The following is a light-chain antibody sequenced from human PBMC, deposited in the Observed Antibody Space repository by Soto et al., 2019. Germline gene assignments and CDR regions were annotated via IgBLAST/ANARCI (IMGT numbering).Light chain of an antibody. J-gene: IGKJ5*01. Sequence: EIELTQSPATLSLSPGETATLSCRASQNVDKFLAWYQQRLGQPPRLLIFDSSNRATGVPVRLSGSGSGTVFTLTIGSLEPEDSAVYYCQQRKNWPPITFGQGTRLEIK. CDR1: QNVDKF. V-gene: IGKV3-11*01. CDR2: DSS. CDR3: QQRKNWPPIT.